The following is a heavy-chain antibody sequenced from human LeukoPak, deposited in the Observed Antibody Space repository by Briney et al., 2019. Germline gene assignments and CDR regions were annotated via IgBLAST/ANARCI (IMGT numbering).Heavy chain of an antibody. J-gene: IGHJ4*02. CDR3: ARHPPRAVAGLEGYYFDY. V-gene: IGHV4-39*01. Sequence: SETLSLTCTVSGGSISSSSYYWGWIRQPPGKGLEWIGSIYYSGSTYYNPSLKSRVTISVDTSKNQFSLKLSSVTAADTAVYYCARHPPRAVAGLEGYYFDYWGQGTLVTVSS. CDR1: GGSISSSSYY. D-gene: IGHD6-19*01. CDR2: IYYSGST.